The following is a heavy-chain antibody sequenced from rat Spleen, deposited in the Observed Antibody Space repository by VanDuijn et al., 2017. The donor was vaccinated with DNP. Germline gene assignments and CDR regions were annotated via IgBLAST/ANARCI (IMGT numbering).Heavy chain of an antibody. CDR2: IWGDGTT. CDR3: MVSTFAY. D-gene: IGHD1-12*02. Sequence: QVQMKETGPGLVQTTQTLSVTCTFSGLSLTSYVVHWVRQVPGTGLEWMGIIWGDGTTTYNSALKSRLSSSRDPSKSQVFLIMNSLQTDDTAVYYCMVSTFAYWGQGTLVTVCS. V-gene: IGHV2-77*01. CDR1: GLSLTSYV. J-gene: IGHJ3*01.